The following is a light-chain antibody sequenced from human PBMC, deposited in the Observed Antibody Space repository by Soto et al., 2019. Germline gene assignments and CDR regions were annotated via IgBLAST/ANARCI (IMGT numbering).Light chain of an antibody. Sequence: EVLLTQSPATLSFSPGERATLSCRAGQSISYYVAWYQQKPGQAPRLLIYDASTRATDIPARFSGRGSGTDFTLTISSLEPDDFAVYYCQYGGAFGPGTKVEIK. CDR3: QYGGA. CDR1: QSISYY. CDR2: DAS. V-gene: IGKV3-11*01. J-gene: IGKJ3*01.